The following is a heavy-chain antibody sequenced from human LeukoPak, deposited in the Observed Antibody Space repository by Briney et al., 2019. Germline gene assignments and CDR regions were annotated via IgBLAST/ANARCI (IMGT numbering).Heavy chain of an antibody. CDR1: GGSFSGFY. CDR2: INDSEST. V-gene: IGHV4-34*01. CDR3: ARRRPRWLDAFDI. J-gene: IGHJ3*02. Sequence: SETLSLTCGVYGGSFSGFYWSWIRQPPGKRLEWIGEINDSESTNYNPSLKSRVTISIDTSKNQFSLKLGSVTAADTAVYYCARRRPRWLDAFDIWGQGTMVSVSS. D-gene: IGHD5-12*01.